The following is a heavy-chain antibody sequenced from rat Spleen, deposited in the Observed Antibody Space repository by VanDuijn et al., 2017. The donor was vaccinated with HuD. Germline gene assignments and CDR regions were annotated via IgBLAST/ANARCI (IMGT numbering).Heavy chain of an antibody. J-gene: IGHJ2*01. V-gene: IGHV5-29*01. CDR3: ARRHYGYTDYFDY. CDR1: GFTFSDYG. Sequence: EVRLVESGGGLVQPGRSLKLSCAASGFTFSDYGLAWVRQAPTKGLEWVATISSDGRRNYYRDSVKGRFTISRANAKSTLNLQMDSLRSEDTATYYCARRHYGYTDYFDYWGQGVMVTVSS. D-gene: IGHD1-9*01. CDR2: ISSDGRRN.